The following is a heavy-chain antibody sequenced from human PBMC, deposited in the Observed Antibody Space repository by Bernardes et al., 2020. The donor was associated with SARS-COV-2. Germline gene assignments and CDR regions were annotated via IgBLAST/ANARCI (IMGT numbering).Heavy chain of an antibody. D-gene: IGHD1-26*01. J-gene: IGHJ4*02. CDR1: GGSISVYY. V-gene: IGHV4-59*01. CDR2: IHHTGTT. CDR3: AREWSSFDH. Sequence: ETLALTCTVSGGSISVYYWSWIRQPPGKGLEWIGYIHHTGTTSYNPSLESRVAISVDTSKNQLSLRLNSVTAADTAVYYCAREWSSFDHWGQGTLVTVSS.